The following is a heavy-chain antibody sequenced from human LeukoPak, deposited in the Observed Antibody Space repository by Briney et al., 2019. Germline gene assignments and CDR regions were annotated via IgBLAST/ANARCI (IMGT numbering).Heavy chain of an antibody. Sequence: GGSLRLSCAASEFTFSSYALSWVRQAPGKGLEWVSTISDDGHYTSYADSVKGRFTIFRDNSKNTLYLQMNSLRAEDTAVYYCAKDGGYNDYWGQGTLVTVSS. CDR1: EFTFSSYA. V-gene: IGHV3-23*01. J-gene: IGHJ4*02. CDR3: AKDGGYNDY. D-gene: IGHD5-24*01. CDR2: ISDDGHYT.